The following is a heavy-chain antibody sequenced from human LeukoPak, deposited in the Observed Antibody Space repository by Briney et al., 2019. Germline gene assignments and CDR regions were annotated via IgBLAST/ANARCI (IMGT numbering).Heavy chain of an antibody. CDR1: GGSISSSSYY. CDR3: ARAAGMVTAISRRPSHFDY. V-gene: IGHV4-39*07. J-gene: IGHJ4*02. D-gene: IGHD2-21*02. Sequence: SSETLSLTCTVSGGSISSSSYYWGWIRQPPGKGLEWIGSIYYSGSTYYNPSLKSRVTISVDTSKNQFSLKLSSVTAADTAVYYCARAAGMVTAISRRPSHFDYWGQGTLVTVSS. CDR2: IYYSGST.